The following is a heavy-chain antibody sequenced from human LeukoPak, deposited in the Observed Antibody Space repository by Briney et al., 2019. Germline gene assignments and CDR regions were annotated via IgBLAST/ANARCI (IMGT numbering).Heavy chain of an antibody. Sequence: GGSLRLSCAASEFTFNSYWMSWVRQASGKGLEWVANIKQDGSERYYVDSVKGRFTISRDNAKNSLYLQMNSLRAEDTAVYYCARDPRVDYFDYWGQGTLVTVSS. CDR2: IKQDGSER. CDR1: EFTFNSYW. CDR3: ARDPRVDYFDY. J-gene: IGHJ4*02. V-gene: IGHV3-7*03.